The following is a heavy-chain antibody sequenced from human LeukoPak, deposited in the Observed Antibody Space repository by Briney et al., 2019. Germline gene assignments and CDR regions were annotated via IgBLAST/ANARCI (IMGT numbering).Heavy chain of an antibody. J-gene: IGHJ4*02. D-gene: IGHD3-10*01. CDR2: INHSGST. CDR1: GGSFSGYY. V-gene: IGHV4-34*01. CDR3: ARLAVGWFGELLAFDY. Sequence: PSETLSLTCAVYGGSFSGYYWSWIRQPPGKGLEWIGEINHSGSTNYNPSLKSRVTISVDTSKNQFSLKLSSVTAADTAVYYCARLAVGWFGELLAFDYWGQGTLVTVSS.